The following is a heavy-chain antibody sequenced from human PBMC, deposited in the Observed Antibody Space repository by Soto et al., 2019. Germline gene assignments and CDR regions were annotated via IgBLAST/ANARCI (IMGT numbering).Heavy chain of an antibody. J-gene: IGHJ2*01. D-gene: IGHD2-15*01. CDR1: GGSISSYY. V-gene: IGHV4-59*01. CDR3: ARHSCRYGRGCSYPQTTGYWYFVL. Sequence: PSETLSLTCTVSGGSISSYYWSWIRQPPGKGLEWSGYIYYSGSTNYNPSLKSRVTISVYTSKNQFSLKLSSVTAADTAVYYCARHSCRYGRGCSYPQTTGYWYFVLWGRGTLVTFSS. CDR2: IYYSGST.